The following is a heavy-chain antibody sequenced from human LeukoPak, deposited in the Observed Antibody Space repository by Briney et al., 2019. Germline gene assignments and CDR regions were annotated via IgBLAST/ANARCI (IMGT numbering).Heavy chain of an antibody. D-gene: IGHD3-9*01. CDR1: GFTFSGSI. CDR2: IISGSSYI. V-gene: IGHV3-21*01. Sequence: PGGSLRLSCAASGFTFSGSIMNSVCEGPGERLGCGSSIISGSSYIYYADSGKGRFTISRDNAKNSLYLQMNSLRAEDTAVYYCARGETYDILTERGFDYWGQGTLVTVSS. J-gene: IGHJ4*02. CDR3: ARGETYDILTERGFDY.